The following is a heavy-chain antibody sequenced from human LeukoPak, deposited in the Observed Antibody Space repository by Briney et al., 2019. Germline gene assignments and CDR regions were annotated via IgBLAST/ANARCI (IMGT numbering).Heavy chain of an antibody. J-gene: IGHJ4*02. D-gene: IGHD6-19*01. CDR2: FDPEDGET. CDR3: ARGVSSGWYFVPRKYYFDY. V-gene: IGHV1-24*01. Sequence: ASVKVSCKVSGYTLTELSMHWVRQAPGKGLEWMGGFDPEDGETIYAQKFQGRVTMTEDTSTDTAYMELSSLRSEDTAVYYCARGVSSGWYFVPRKYYFDYWGQGTLVTVSS. CDR1: GYTLTELS.